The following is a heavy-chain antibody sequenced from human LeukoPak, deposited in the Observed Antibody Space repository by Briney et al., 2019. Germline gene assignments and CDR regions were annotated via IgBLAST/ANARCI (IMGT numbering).Heavy chain of an antibody. V-gene: IGHV3-74*01. Sequence: GGSLRLSCAASGFTFSSYWMHWVRQAPGKGLVWVSRINSDGSSTSYADSVKGRFTISRDNAKNTLYLQMNSLRAEDTAVCYCAREGSSWYRLDYWGQGTLVTVSS. D-gene: IGHD6-13*01. CDR1: GFTFSSYW. CDR3: AREGSSWYRLDY. J-gene: IGHJ4*02. CDR2: INSDGSST.